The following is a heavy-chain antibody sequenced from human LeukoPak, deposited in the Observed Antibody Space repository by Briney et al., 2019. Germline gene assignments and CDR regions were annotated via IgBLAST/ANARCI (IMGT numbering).Heavy chain of an antibody. CDR2: IIPIFGTA. CDR3: AREADYDFWSGISRAFDY. CDR1: GGTFSSYA. J-gene: IGHJ4*02. V-gene: IGHV1-69*13. Sequence: SVKVSRKASGGTFSSYAISWVRQAPGQGLEWMGGIIPIFGTANYAQKFQGRVTITADESTSTAYMELSSLRSEDTAVYYCAREADYDFWSGISRAFDYWGQGTLVTVSS. D-gene: IGHD3-3*01.